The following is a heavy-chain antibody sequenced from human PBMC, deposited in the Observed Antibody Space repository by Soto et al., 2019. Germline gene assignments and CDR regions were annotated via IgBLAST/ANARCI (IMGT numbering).Heavy chain of an antibody. J-gene: IGHJ6*02. CDR2: MGYNGFT. Sequence: QVQLQESGPGLVKPSETLSLTCTISGGPMNNYYCSWFRQPRGQGLEWIGYMGYNGFTRYNPSLRGXVXXSLDTAKNQFALNLSAVTAANTALYDCARQGFGELHGLVDVWGQGIKVTVSS. CDR1: GGPMNNYY. D-gene: IGHD3-10*01. V-gene: IGHV4-59*08. CDR3: ARQGFGELHGLVDV.